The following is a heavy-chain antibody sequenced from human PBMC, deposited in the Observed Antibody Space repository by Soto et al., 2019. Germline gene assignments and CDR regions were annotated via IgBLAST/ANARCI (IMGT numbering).Heavy chain of an antibody. Sequence: ETVSLTCTGTGDSINNRSYYWGWIRQPPGKGLEWIGSIYYSGSTYNNPSLKSRVSMSVDTSKNQFSLKLRSVTAADTALYYCARQRTSVVTQAYFDSCGKGSLVTVS. CDR3: ARQRTSVVTQAYFDS. J-gene: IGHJ4*02. V-gene: IGHV4-39*01. CDR2: IYYSGST. D-gene: IGHD2-21*02. CDR1: GDSINNRSYY.